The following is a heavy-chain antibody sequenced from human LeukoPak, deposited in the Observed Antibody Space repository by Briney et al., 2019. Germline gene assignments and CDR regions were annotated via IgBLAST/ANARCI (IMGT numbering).Heavy chain of an antibody. J-gene: IGHJ4*02. D-gene: IGHD6-19*01. CDR2: IYYSGST. Sequence: SQTLSLTCTVSGGSISSSSYYWGWIRQPPGKGLEWIGSIYYSGSTYYNPSLKSRVTISVDTSKNQFSLKLSSVTAADTAVYYCARPSSGWQDSYYFDYWGQGTLVTVSS. CDR1: GGSISSSSYY. V-gene: IGHV4-39*01. CDR3: ARPSSGWQDSYYFDY.